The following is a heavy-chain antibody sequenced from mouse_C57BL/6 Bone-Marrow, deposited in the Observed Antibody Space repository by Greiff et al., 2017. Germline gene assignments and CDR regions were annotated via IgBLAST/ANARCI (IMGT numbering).Heavy chain of an antibody. J-gene: IGHJ3*01. CDR1: GFNIKDDY. CDR2: IDPENGDT. V-gene: IGHV14-4*01. CDR3: TTCNYYGSSPWFAY. Sequence: VQLQQSGAELVRPGASVKLSCTASGFNIKDDYMHWVKQRPEQGLEWIGWIDPENGDTEYASKFQGKATITADTSSNTAYLQLSSLTSEDTAVYYCTTCNYYGSSPWFAYWGQGTLVTVSA. D-gene: IGHD1-1*01.